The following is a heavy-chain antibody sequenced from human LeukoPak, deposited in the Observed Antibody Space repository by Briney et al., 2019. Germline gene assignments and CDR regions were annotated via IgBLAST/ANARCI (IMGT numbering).Heavy chain of an antibody. Sequence: ASVKVSCKASGYTFTNYGISWVRQAPGQGLEWMGWISAYSGNTNYAQNLQGRVTMTTDASTSTAYMELRSLRSDDTAVYYCARDWGFMVRGVTFDYWGQGTLVTVSS. CDR1: GYTFTNYG. D-gene: IGHD3-10*01. CDR2: ISAYSGNT. CDR3: ARDWGFMVRGVTFDY. V-gene: IGHV1-18*01. J-gene: IGHJ4*02.